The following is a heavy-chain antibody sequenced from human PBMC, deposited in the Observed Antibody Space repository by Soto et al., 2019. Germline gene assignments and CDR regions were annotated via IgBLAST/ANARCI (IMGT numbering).Heavy chain of an antibody. CDR1: GGPFNHYT. V-gene: IGHV1-69*02. CDR3: ARAPTVTTQWFDP. CDR2: IIPLLGMS. D-gene: IGHD4-17*01. Sequence: QVQLVQSGTEVKKPGSSVNVSCQASGGPFNHYTIHWVRQAPGQGLEWMGRIIPLLGMSNYAQRFQGRVTFTADKSTTTVYMELRSLRSDDAAVYFCARAPTVTTQWFDPWGQGTPVTVSS. J-gene: IGHJ5*02.